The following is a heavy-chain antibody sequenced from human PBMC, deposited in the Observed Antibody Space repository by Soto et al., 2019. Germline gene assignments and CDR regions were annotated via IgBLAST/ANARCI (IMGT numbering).Heavy chain of an antibody. J-gene: IGHJ4*02. V-gene: IGHV4-30-4*01. CDR2: IYYSGST. Sequence: SETLSLTCTVSGGSISSGDYYWSWIRQPPGKGLEWIEYIYYSGSTYYNPSLKSRVTISVDTSKNQFSLKLSSVTAADTAVYYCARADYYDSSGYPNWGQGTLVTVSS. CDR1: GGSISSGDYY. CDR3: ARADYYDSSGYPN. D-gene: IGHD3-22*01.